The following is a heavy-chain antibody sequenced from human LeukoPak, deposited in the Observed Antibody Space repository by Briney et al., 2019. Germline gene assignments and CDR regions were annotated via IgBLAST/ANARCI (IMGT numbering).Heavy chain of an antibody. D-gene: IGHD4-17*01. CDR2: INWNGGST. Sequence: GGSLRLSCAASGFTFGDYGMSWVRQAPGKGLEWVSCINWNGGSTGYADSVKGRFTISRDNAKNSLYLQMNSLRAEDTALYYCARGYGDYDFFFNYWGQGTLVTVSS. V-gene: IGHV3-20*04. CDR1: GFTFGDYG. J-gene: IGHJ4*02. CDR3: ARGYGDYDFFFNY.